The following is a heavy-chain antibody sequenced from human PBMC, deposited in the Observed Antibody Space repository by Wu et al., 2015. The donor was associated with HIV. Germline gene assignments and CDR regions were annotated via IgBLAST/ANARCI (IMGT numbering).Heavy chain of an antibody. J-gene: IGHJ3*02. CDR3: TTLRGGYYAGSDIPAAFDI. CDR2: FDPKDGEI. Sequence: QVPLVQSGAEVRKSGASVKVSCKVSGYTLSKLSMHWVRQTPGKGLEWMGGFDPKDGEIVYAQNFQGRLTMTEDTSTDTAYVELRNLRFEDTAVYYCTTLRGGYYAGSDIPAAFDIWGQGDNGHCLS. CDR1: GYTLSKLS. V-gene: IGHV1-24*01. D-gene: IGHD3-10*01.